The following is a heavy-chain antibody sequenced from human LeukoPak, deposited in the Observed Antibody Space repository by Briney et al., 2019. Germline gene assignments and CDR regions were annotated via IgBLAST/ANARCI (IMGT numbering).Heavy chain of an antibody. Sequence: SETLSLTCAVYGGSFSDHYWIWIRQPPGKGLEWIGEINHSGGTNYNPSLKSRVTISVDTSKNQFSLNLSSVTAADTAVYYCARYYGSGSYDYWGQGTLVTVS. J-gene: IGHJ4*02. CDR1: GGSFSDHY. V-gene: IGHV4-34*01. CDR3: ARYYGSGSYDY. D-gene: IGHD3-10*01. CDR2: INHSGGT.